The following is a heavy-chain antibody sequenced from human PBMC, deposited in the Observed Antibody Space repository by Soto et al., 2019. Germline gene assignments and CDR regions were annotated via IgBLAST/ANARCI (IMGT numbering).Heavy chain of an antibody. CDR1: GGTFSIYA. Sequence: QVQLVQSGAEVKKPGSSVKVSCKASGGTFSIYAISWVRQAPGQGLEWMGGIIAIPGTANYAQKFQGRVTITADESTSTAYMELSSLRSEDTAVYYCARSQGSSTSLEIYYYYYYGMDVWGQGTTVTVSS. D-gene: IGHD2-2*01. V-gene: IGHV1-69*01. CDR3: ARSQGSSTSLEIYYYYYYGMDV. J-gene: IGHJ6*02. CDR2: IIAIPGTA.